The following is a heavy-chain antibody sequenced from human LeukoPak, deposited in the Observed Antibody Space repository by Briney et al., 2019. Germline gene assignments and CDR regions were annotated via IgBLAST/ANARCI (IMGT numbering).Heavy chain of an antibody. CDR2: IRNDGDVI. J-gene: IGHJ6*03. CDR3: AKTGGIAARPSFAYYYYYMDV. V-gene: IGHV3-30*02. D-gene: IGHD6-6*01. CDR1: GFTFTSFG. Sequence: HSGGSLRLSCAASGFTFTSFGMQWVRQTPGKGLEWVAFIRNDGDVIYYADSVKGRFTISRDNSKSTVSLQMNSLRAEDTAVYYCAKTGGIAARPSFAYYYYYMDVWGKGTTVTVSS.